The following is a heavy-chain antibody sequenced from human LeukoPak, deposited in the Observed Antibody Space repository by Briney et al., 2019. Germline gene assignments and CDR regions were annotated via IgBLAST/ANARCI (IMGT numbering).Heavy chain of an antibody. Sequence: PGGSLRLSCAASGFTFSSYGMHWVRQAPGKGLEWVAFIRYDGSNKYYADSVKGRFTISRDNSKNTLYLQMNSLRAEDTAVYYCAKEPREYYYGSGFGWGQGTLVTVSS. CDR1: GFTFSSYG. CDR3: AKEPREYYYGSGFG. CDR2: IRYDGSNK. J-gene: IGHJ4*02. D-gene: IGHD3-10*01. V-gene: IGHV3-30*02.